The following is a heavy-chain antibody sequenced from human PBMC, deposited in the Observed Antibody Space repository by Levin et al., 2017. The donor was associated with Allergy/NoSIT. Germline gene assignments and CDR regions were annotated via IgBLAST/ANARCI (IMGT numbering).Heavy chain of an antibody. J-gene: IGHJ4*02. CDR2: FDPEDGET. CDR3: ATDPGQWLRDY. Sequence: GGSLRLSCKVSGYTLTELSMHWVRQAPGKGLEWMGGFDPEDGETIYAQKFQGRVTMTEDTSTDTAYMELSSLRSEDTAVYYCATDPGQWLRDYWGQGTLVTVSS. CDR1: GYTLTELS. V-gene: IGHV1-24*01. D-gene: IGHD6-19*01.